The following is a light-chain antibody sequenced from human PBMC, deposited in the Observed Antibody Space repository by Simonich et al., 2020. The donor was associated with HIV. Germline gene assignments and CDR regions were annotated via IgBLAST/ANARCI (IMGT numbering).Light chain of an antibody. CDR2: DVI. Sequence: QSALTQPASVSGSPGQSITISCTGTSSDVGGYNYVSWYQQPPGKAPKLMIYDVIKRPSGVSNRFSGSKSGNTASLTISGLQAEDEADYYCCSYAGSSTWVFGGGTKLTVL. V-gene: IGLV2-23*02. CDR1: SSDVGGYNY. CDR3: CSYAGSSTWV. J-gene: IGLJ3*02.